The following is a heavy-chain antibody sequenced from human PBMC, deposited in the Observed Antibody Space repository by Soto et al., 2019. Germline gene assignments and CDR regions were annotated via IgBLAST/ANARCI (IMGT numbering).Heavy chain of an antibody. CDR2: IYRSGST. CDR1: GGSISSGGYS. V-gene: IGHV4-30-2*01. CDR3: ASRPSGSGFDP. D-gene: IGHD1-26*01. Sequence: PSETLSLTCAVSGGSISSGGYSWIWIRQPPGKGLEWIGYIYRSGSTYYSPSLKSRVTISVDRSKNQFSLKLSSVTAADTAVYYCASRPSGSGFDPWGQGTLVTVSS. J-gene: IGHJ5*02.